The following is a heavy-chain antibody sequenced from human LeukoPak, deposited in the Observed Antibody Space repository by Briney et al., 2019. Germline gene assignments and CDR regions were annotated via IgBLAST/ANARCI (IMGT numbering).Heavy chain of an antibody. CDR2: ISGSGGST. J-gene: IGHJ5*02. Sequence: QSGGSLRLSCAASGFTLSSYAMSWVRQAPGKGLEWVSAISGSGGSTYYADSVKGRFAISRDNSKNTLYLKMNSLRAEDTAVYYCAKDEIVLMVYAFFASWGQGTLVTVSS. V-gene: IGHV3-23*01. D-gene: IGHD2-8*01. CDR3: AKDEIVLMVYAFFAS. CDR1: GFTLSSYA.